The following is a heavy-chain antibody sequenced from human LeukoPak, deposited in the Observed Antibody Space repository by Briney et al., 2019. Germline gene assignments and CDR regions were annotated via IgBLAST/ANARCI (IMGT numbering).Heavy chain of an antibody. CDR2: ISWNSGII. CDR3: VKVRGYSYGYFDH. CDR1: GFTFDDCA. D-gene: IGHD5-18*01. J-gene: IGHJ4*02. V-gene: IGHV3-9*01. Sequence: GGSLRLSCEASGFTFDDCAMHWVRQAPGKGLEWVSGISWNSGIIDYADSVKGRFTISRDNAKNSLYLQMNSLRAEDTALYYCVKVRGYSYGYFDHWGQGTLVTVSS.